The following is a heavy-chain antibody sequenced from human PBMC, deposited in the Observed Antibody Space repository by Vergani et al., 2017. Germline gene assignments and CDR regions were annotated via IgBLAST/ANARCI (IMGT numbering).Heavy chain of an antibody. CDR2: IRYDGSNP. V-gene: IGHV3-30*02. CDR3: AKKGGRLLHYGGDV. J-gene: IGHJ6*02. CDR1: GYTFGHFD. Sequence: QEQLLQSGGGVVQPGGSLRLSCIGSGYTFGHFDMHWVRQAPGKGLAWVAFIRYDGSNPQYIDSVKGRFTISRDNSKDTLFLQMNGLRPEDTGTYFCAKKGGRLLHYGGDVWGQGTTITVSS. D-gene: IGHD1-26*01.